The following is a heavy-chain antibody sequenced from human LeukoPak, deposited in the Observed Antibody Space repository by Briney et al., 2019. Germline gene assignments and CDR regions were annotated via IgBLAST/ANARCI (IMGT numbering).Heavy chain of an antibody. V-gene: IGHV3-11*01. CDR3: ARGMDVQQQLADAFDI. CDR2: ISSSGSTI. Sequence: GGSLRLSCAASGFTFSDYYMSWIRQAPGKGLEWVSYISSSGSTIYYADSVKGRFTISRDNAKNSLYLQMNSLRAEDTAVYYCARGMDVQQQLADAFDIWGQGTMVTVSS. J-gene: IGHJ3*02. CDR1: GFTFSDYY. D-gene: IGHD6-13*01.